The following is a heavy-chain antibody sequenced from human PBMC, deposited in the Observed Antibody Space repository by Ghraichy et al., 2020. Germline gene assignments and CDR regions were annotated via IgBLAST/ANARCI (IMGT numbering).Heavy chain of an antibody. CDR1: GGSFSAYY. CDR3: AKWVFAAGTRFHL. Sequence: SETLSLTCAVYGGSFSAYYWTWIRQPPGKGLEWIGEINHSGGTNYNPSLKSRITISVDTSKNHLSLKMNSVTAADTAVYYCAKWVFAAGTRFHLWGQGTLVTVSS. V-gene: IGHV4-34*01. CDR2: INHSGGT. D-gene: IGHD6-13*01. J-gene: IGHJ1*01.